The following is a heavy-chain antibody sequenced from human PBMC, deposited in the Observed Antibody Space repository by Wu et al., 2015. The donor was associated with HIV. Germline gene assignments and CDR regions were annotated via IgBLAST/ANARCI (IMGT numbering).Heavy chain of an antibody. D-gene: IGHD3-10*01. CDR3: ASAGGNYYGSGSYYPPIA. Sequence: QVQVVQSGPEMKRPGSSVKVSCKASGGTFNSFAISWVRQAPGQGLEWMGRIIPIVGTANYAQKFQGRVTIIADESTSTAYMELSSLRSEDTAVYYCASAGGNYYGSGSYYPPIAWGQGTLVTVSS. J-gene: IGHJ4*02. CDR1: GGTFNSFA. CDR2: IIPIVGTA. V-gene: IGHV1-69*11.